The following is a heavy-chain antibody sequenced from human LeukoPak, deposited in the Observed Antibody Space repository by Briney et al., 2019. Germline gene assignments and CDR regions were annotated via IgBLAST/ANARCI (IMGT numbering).Heavy chain of an antibody. D-gene: IGHD1-1*01. V-gene: IGHV3-13*01. CDR2: IGTAGDT. CDR1: GFTFSDYD. CDR3: ARVAKERVGGVYYFDY. Sequence: PGGSLRLSCAASGFTFSDYDMHWVRQPTGKGLEWVAAIGTAGDTYYTGSVKGRFTISRENAKNSLYLQMNSLRAGDTAVYYCARVAKERVGGVYYFDYLGQGTLVTVSS. J-gene: IGHJ4*02.